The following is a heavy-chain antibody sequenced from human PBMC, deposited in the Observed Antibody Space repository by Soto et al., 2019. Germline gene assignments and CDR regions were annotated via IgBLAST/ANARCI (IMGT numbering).Heavy chain of an antibody. J-gene: IGHJ6*02. V-gene: IGHV4-4*02. D-gene: IGHD6-13*01. Sequence: ETLSLTCAVSGGSISSSNWWSWVRQPPGKGLEWIGEIYHSGSTNYNPSLKSRVTISVDKSKNQFSLKLSSVTAADTAVYYCARDRKYSSSWADYYYYGMDVWGQGTTVTVSS. CDR3: ARDRKYSSSWADYYYYGMDV. CDR1: GGSISSSNW. CDR2: IYHSGST.